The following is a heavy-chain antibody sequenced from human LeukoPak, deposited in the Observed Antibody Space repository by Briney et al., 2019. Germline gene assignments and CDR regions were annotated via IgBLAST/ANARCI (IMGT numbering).Heavy chain of an antibody. D-gene: IGHD6-6*01. V-gene: IGHV3-53*01. CDR1: GFTFKDYA. CDR3: ARESRIAAPSGYYYYYYMDV. J-gene: IGHJ6*03. CDR2: IYSGGST. Sequence: PGGSLRLSCAASGFTFKDYAMHWVRQAPGKGLEWVSGIYSGGSTYYADSVKGRFTISRDNSKNTLYLQMNSLRAEDAAVYYCARESRIAAPSGYYYYYYMDVWGKGTTVTVSS.